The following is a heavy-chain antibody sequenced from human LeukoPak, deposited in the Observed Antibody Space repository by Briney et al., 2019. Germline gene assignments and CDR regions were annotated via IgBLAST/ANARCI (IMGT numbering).Heavy chain of an antibody. V-gene: IGHV4-59*01. D-gene: IGHD4-17*01. CDR2: IYYGGRT. CDR3: AREPLGIYGDYVRYFDI. CDR1: GGSISSYY. J-gene: IGHJ3*02. Sequence: SETLSLTCTVSGGSISSYYWSWIRQPPGEGLEWIGGIYYGGRTNYNPSLKRRGTISVDTSKNQFSLKLSSVSAAGAAVYYCAREPLGIYGDYVRYFDIWRQGTMVTVSS.